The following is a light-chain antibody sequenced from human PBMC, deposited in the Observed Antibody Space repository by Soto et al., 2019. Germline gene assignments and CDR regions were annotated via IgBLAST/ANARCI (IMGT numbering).Light chain of an antibody. V-gene: IGLV3-27*01. CDR3: YSAVDNNLVV. Sequence: SYELTQPSSVSVSPGQTARITCSGDVLAKKYARWFQQKPGQAPVLVIYKDSERPSGIPERFSGSSSGTTVTLTISGAQVDDEADFYCYSAVDNNLVVLGGGTQLTVL. J-gene: IGLJ2*01. CDR2: KDS. CDR1: VLAKKY.